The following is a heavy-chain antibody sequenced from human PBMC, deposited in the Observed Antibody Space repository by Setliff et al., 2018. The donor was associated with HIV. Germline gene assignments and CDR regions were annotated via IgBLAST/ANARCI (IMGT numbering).Heavy chain of an antibody. CDR2: IYYSGST. CDR3: ARSRIHCSGGSCYPNWFDP. V-gene: IGHV4-39*01. D-gene: IGHD2-15*01. CDR1: GGSISSSSYY. Sequence: SETLSLTCTVSGGSISSSSYYWGWIRQPPGKGLEWIGSIYYSGSTYYSPSLKSRVTISVDTSKNQFSLKLSSVTAADTAVYYCARSRIHCSGGSCYPNWFDPWGQGTLVTVSS. J-gene: IGHJ5*02.